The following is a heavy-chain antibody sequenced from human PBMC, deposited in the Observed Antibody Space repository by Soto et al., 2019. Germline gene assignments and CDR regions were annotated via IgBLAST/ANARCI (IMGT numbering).Heavy chain of an antibody. CDR1: GGSISSHS. CDR2: VHSSGST. J-gene: IGHJ5*02. D-gene: IGHD2-15*01. V-gene: IGHV4-59*08. Sequence: QVKLQEAGPRLVKPSETLSLTCTVSGGSISSHSWNWIRQPPGRGLEWIGYVHSSGSTDYNPSLGGPVTISVDTSKNRLALKLPSLTAADTAVYYCARRVQTNSVVVQDNWLDPWGQGTLVTVSS. CDR3: ARRVQTNSVVVQDNWLDP.